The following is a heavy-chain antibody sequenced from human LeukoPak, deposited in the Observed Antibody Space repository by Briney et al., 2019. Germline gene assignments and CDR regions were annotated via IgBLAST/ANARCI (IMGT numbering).Heavy chain of an antibody. V-gene: IGHV1-69*13. Sequence: SVKVSCKASGGTFSSYAISWVRQAPGQGLEWMGGIIPIFGTANYAQKFQGRVTITADESTSTAYMELSSLRSEDTAVYYCASDERYYDSSGYYPLDYWGQGTLVTVSS. J-gene: IGHJ4*02. D-gene: IGHD3-22*01. CDR2: IIPIFGTA. CDR1: GGTFSSYA. CDR3: ASDERYYDSSGYYPLDY.